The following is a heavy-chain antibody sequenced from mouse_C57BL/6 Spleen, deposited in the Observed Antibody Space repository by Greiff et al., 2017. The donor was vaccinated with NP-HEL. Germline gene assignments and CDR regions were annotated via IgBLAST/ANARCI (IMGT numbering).Heavy chain of an antibody. J-gene: IGHJ2*01. CDR2: ISSGSSTN. CDR1: GFTFSDYG. D-gene: IGHD2-10*02. V-gene: IGHV5-17*01. Sequence: EVKVEESGAGLVKPGGSLKLSCAASGFTFSDYGMHWVRQAPEKGLEWVAYISSGSSTNYYADTVKGRFTISRENAKNTLCLQMTSLRSEDTAMYYCAYGNPLDYWGQGTTLTVSS. CDR3: AYGNPLDY.